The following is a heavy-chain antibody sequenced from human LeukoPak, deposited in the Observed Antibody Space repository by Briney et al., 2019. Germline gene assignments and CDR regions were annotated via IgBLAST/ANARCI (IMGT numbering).Heavy chain of an antibody. CDR3: ACHYYDSSGYYYFDY. D-gene: IGHD3-22*01. Sequence: PSETLSLTCAVYGGSFSGYYWSWIRQPPGKGLEWIGEINHSGSTNYNPSLKSRVTISVDTSKNQFSLKLSSVTAADTAVYYCACHYYDSSGYYYFDYWGQGTLVTVSS. CDR2: INHSGST. J-gene: IGHJ4*02. V-gene: IGHV4-34*01. CDR1: GGSFSGYY.